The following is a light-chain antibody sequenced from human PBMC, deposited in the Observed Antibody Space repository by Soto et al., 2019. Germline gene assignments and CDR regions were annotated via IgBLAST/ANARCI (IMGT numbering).Light chain of an antibody. CDR2: DAF. J-gene: IGKJ1*01. CDR3: QQYSSYPWT. CDR1: QSISSW. Sequence: DIPMTQSPSTLSASVGDRVTITCRASQSISSWLAWYQQKPGKAPKLLIYDAFSLESGVPSTFSGSGSGTEFTLTISSLQPDDFATYYCQQYSSYPWTFGQGTKVEIK. V-gene: IGKV1-5*01.